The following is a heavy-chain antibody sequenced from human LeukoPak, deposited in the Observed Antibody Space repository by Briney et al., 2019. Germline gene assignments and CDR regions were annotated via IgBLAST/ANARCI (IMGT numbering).Heavy chain of an antibody. CDR3: VRSAFHAGSGNYYDY. CDR2: IDNAGSIT. D-gene: IGHD3-22*01. V-gene: IGHV3-74*03. Sequence: PGGSLRLSCAASGFTFSNYWIHWVRQAPGKALVWVSRIDNAGSITTYADSVKGRFTISRDNAENTLYLQMNSLRVEDTAVYYCVRSAFHAGSGNYYDYWGQGTLVTVSS. J-gene: IGHJ4*02. CDR1: GFTFSNYW.